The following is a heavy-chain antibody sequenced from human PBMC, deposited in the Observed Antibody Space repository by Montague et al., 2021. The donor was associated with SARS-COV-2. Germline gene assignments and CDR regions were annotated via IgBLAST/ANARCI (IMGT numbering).Heavy chain of an antibody. D-gene: IGHD3-10*01. V-gene: IGHV4-31*03. CDR2: IYHTGTT. Sequence: TLSLTCNVSGDSISGSRHFWNWIRQPPGKGLDWIGYIYHTGTTHYTPSLQSRATLAVDISQNQFSLKLNSMTAADTAIYYGARVLSCGSGFLSEWGPGTLVNVSS. CDR1: GDSISGSRHF. CDR3: ARVLSCGSGFLSE. J-gene: IGHJ4*02.